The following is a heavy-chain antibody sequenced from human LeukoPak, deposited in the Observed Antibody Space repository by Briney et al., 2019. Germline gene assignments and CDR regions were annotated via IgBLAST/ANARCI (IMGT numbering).Heavy chain of an antibody. CDR2: IDWDDDK. V-gene: IGHV2-70*11. J-gene: IGHJ4*02. CDR1: GFSLSTSGMC. D-gene: IGHD2-2*01. CDR3: ARIRGSRYYLDY. Sequence: SGPALVKPTQTLTLTCTFSGFSLSTSGMCVTWIRQPPGKALEGLARIDWDDDKYYYTSLKTRLTISKDTSKNQVVLTMTNTDPVDTATYYCARIRGSRYYLDYWGQGALVTVSS.